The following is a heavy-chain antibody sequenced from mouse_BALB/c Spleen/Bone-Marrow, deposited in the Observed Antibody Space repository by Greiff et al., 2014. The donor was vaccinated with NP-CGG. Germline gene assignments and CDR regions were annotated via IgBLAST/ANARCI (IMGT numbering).Heavy chain of an antibody. Sequence: EVKLVESGPELVKPGASVKISCKTSGYTFTEYTMHWVKQSHGKSLEWIGGINPNNGGTSYNQKFKGKATLTVDKSSSTAYMELRSLTSEDSAVYYCARRDYGPAWFAYWGQGTLVTVSA. D-gene: IGHD1-1*01. CDR1: GYTFTEYT. CDR2: INPNNGGT. J-gene: IGHJ3*01. V-gene: IGHV1-18*01. CDR3: ARRDYGPAWFAY.